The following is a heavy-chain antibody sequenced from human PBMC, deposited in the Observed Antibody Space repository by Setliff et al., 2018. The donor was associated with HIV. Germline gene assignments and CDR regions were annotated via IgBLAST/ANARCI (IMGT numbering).Heavy chain of an antibody. V-gene: IGHV4-30-4*08. Sequence: SETLSLTCTASYDTISTADYYWSWIRQTPGKGLEWIGYIFNTGSTYYKSSLASRLTMSIDTSRNQFSLKLRSVTAADTAVFYCARMSVSAAVYFDSWGQGTLVTVSS. CDR2: IFNTGST. CDR1: YDTISTADYY. J-gene: IGHJ4*02. D-gene: IGHD6-25*01. CDR3: ARMSVSAAVYFDS.